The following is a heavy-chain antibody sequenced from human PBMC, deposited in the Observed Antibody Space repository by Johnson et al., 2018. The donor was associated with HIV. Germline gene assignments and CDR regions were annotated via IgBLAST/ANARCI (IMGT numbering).Heavy chain of an antibody. J-gene: IGHJ3*02. D-gene: IGHD3-16*02. Sequence: VQLVESGGGLVQPGGSLRLSCAASGFAFRTYWMVWVRQVPGKRPVWVARIYNDGSTTTYAASVKGRFTVSRDKVKNTLHLQMNSLRAEDTAVYYCAREWGVITFGGVIPRNAFDIWGQGTMVTVSS. CDR1: GFAFRTYW. CDR3: AREWGVITFGGVIPRNAFDI. V-gene: IGHV3-74*01. CDR2: IYNDGSTT.